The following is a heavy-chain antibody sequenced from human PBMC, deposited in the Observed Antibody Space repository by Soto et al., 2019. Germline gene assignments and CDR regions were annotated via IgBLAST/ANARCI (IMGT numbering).Heavy chain of an antibody. CDR3: AKDWCSSTSCYNPGSEDWFDP. J-gene: IGHJ5*02. Sequence: SCKASGFTFITYDFSWVRQAAGQGLEWMGWMNPNNGNAGFAQKFRGRINMTRNTSISTAYLELSSLRSDDSAVYYCAKDWCSSTSCYNPGSEDWFDPWGQGTLVTVSS. V-gene: IGHV1-8*01. D-gene: IGHD2-2*02. CDR1: GFTFITYD. CDR2: MNPNNGNA.